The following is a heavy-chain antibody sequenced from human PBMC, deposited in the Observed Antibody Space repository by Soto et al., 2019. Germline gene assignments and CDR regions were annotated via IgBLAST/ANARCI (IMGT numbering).Heavy chain of an antibody. CDR2: IRGNGDPP. CDR1: GFTFSSYA. Sequence: PGGSLRLSCSASGFTFSSYAMHWVRQAPGKGLEYVSGIRGNGDPPFYADSVKGRFTISRDNSKNTLYLQMSSLSADDTAVYYCVKSRGGNNFDFFDWGQGALVTVS. J-gene: IGHJ4*02. D-gene: IGHD5-12*01. CDR3: VKSRGGNNFDFFD. V-gene: IGHV3-64D*06.